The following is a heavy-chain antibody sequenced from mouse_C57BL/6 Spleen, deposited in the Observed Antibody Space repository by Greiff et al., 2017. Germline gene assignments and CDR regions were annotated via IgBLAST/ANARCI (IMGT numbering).Heavy chain of an antibody. CDR2: IHPNSGST. V-gene: IGHV1-64*01. CDR1: GYTFTSYW. Sequence: QVQLKQPGAELVKPGASVKLSCKASGYTFTSYWMHWVKQRPGQGLEWIGMIHPNSGSTNYNEKFKSKATLTVDKSSSTAYMQLSSLTSEDSAVYYCADDYDGAWFAYWGQGTLVTVSA. J-gene: IGHJ3*01. CDR3: ADDYDGAWFAY. D-gene: IGHD2-4*01.